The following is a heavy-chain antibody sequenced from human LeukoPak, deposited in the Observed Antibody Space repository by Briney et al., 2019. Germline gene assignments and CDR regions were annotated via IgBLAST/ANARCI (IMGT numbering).Heavy chain of an antibody. CDR1: GASISTGGFY. CDR3: VRYHSYYFGSQTSTLDV. CDR2: IYYAGSV. Sequence: SQTLSLTCTISGASISTGGFYWTWIRQPPGEGLEWIGYIYYAGSVDYNASLKSRLTISLDTSKNRFSLKLNSVTAADTAVYYCVRYHSYYFGSQTSTLDVWGQGTAVTVSS. D-gene: IGHD3-10*01. V-gene: IGHV4-31*03. J-gene: IGHJ6*02.